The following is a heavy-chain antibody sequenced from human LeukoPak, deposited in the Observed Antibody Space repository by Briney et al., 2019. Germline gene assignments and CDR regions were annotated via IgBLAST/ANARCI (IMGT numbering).Heavy chain of an antibody. CDR3: ARQCTNSSFYYYYYGMDV. D-gene: IGHD2-2*01. CDR2: IYPGDSDT. CDR1: GYSFTSCW. Sequence: GESLQISCRGSGYSFTSCWIGWVRQMPGRGLDWMGIIYPGDSDTRYSPSFQGQVTISADKSISTAYLQWISLKASDTAMYYCARQCTNSSFYYYYYGMDVWGQGTTVTVSS. V-gene: IGHV5-51*01. J-gene: IGHJ6*02.